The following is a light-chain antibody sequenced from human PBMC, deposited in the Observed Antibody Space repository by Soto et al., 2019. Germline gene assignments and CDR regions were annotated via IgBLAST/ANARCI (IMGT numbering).Light chain of an antibody. V-gene: IGLV2-14*01. CDR2: EVT. J-gene: IGLJ2*01. CDR1: SSDVGGNKF. CDR3: SSYTTSDTLI. Sequence: QSVLTQPASVSGSPGQSITISCTGTSSDVGGNKFVSWYQQHPAKAPKLIIFEVTNRPSGVSDRFSGSISGNTASLTISGLQPEDEADYYCSSYTTSDTLIFGGGTKLTVL.